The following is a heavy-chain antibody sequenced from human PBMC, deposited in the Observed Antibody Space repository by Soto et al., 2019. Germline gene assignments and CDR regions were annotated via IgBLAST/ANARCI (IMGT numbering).Heavy chain of an antibody. CDR1: GFSLSNARMG. J-gene: IGHJ6*02. V-gene: IGHV2-26*01. Sequence: SGPTLVNPTETLTLTSTVSGFSLSNARMGVSWIRQPPGKALEWLAHIFSNDEKSYSTSLKTRLTISNDTSTTQVALTLTNMDPVDPATYFCLRAILGATYYYYGMEVCGQGLTVTVS. CDR2: IFSNDEK. D-gene: IGHD3-9*01. CDR3: LRAILGATYYYYGMEV.